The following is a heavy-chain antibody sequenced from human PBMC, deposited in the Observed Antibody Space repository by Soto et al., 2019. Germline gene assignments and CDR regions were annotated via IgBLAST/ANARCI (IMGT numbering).Heavy chain of an antibody. CDR3: AGGIAARPLGY. CDR1: GGSISSGGFS. J-gene: IGHJ4*02. D-gene: IGHD6-6*01. CDR2: IYHSGST. Sequence: QLQLQESGSGLVKPSQTLSLTCAVSGGSISSGGFSWSWIRQPPGKGLESIGYIYHSGSTYYNPSRQSRVTISVDRSKNQFSLKLSSVTAADTAVYYCAGGIAARPLGYGGQGTRVTVSS. V-gene: IGHV4-30-2*01.